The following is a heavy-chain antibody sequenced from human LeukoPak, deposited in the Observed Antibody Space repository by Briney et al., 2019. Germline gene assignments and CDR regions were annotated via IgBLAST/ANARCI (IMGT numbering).Heavy chain of an antibody. Sequence: GGSLRLSCAASGFIFTDYYMSWVRQAPGEGLERVSFIDSGSTSTKYADSVKGRFSISRDNAKNTLYLHMNSLRAEDTAVYYCARGRLSSGWYDDWGQGTLVTVSS. CDR3: ARGRLSSGWYDD. J-gene: IGHJ4*02. V-gene: IGHV3-11*06. CDR1: GFIFTDYY. CDR2: IDSGSTST. D-gene: IGHD6-19*01.